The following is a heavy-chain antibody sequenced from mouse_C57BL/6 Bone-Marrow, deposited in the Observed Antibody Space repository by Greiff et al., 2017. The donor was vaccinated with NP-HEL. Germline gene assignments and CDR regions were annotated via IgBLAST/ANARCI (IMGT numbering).Heavy chain of an antibody. CDR3: ARFGGYFYAMDF. Sequence: VQLQQPGAELVMPGASVKLSCKASGYNFTSYWMHWVKQRPGQGLEWIGEIDPSDSYTNYNQKFKGKSTLTVDKSSSTAYMQLSSLTSEDSAVYYCARFGGYFYAMDFWGQGTSVTVSS. V-gene: IGHV1-69*01. J-gene: IGHJ4*01. D-gene: IGHD2-3*01. CDR2: IDPSDSYT. CDR1: GYNFTSYW.